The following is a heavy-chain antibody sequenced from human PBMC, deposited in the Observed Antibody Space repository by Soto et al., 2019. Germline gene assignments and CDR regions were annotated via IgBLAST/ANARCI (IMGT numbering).Heavy chain of an antibody. D-gene: IGHD3-22*01. J-gene: IGHJ4*02. CDR2: ISGSSSYI. CDR1: GFTFSSYS. Sequence: PGGSLRLSCAASGFTFSSYSMNWVRQAPGKGLEWVSSISGSSSYIYYADSVKGRFTISRDNAKNSLYLQMNSLRAEDTAVYYCAKAQYYYDSSPYWGPGPLVSVSS. V-gene: IGHV3-21*04. CDR3: AKAQYYYDSSPY.